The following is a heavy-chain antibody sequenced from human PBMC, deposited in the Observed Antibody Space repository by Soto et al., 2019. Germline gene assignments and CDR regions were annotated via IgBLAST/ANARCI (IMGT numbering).Heavy chain of an antibody. D-gene: IGHD5-12*01. CDR2: ISWNSGTI. Sequence: TGGSLRLSCAASGFGFDGYAMHWVRQAPGKGLEWVSGISWNSGTIAYADSVKGRFTISRDNAKNSLYLQMNSLRVEDTALYYCAKDSRLRFYGMDVWGQGTTVTVSS. CDR3: AKDSRLRFYGMDV. V-gene: IGHV3-9*01. CDR1: GFGFDGYA. J-gene: IGHJ6*02.